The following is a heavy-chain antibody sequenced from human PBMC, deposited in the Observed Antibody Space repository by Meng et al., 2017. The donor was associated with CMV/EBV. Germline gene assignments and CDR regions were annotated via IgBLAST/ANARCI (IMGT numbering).Heavy chain of an antibody. CDR1: GGTFSTFA. Sequence: QVQVVQVAAEVKKPWSSVKVSCKTSGGTFSTFAISWVRQAPGEGLEWMGGIIPVFETANYAERFQDRVTITADDSTTTAYMELSSLRADDTALYFCARGGDSWYSDYWGQGTLVTVSS. D-gene: IGHD1-26*01. J-gene: IGHJ4*02. CDR3: ARGGDSWYSDY. V-gene: IGHV1-69*12. CDR2: IIPVFETA.